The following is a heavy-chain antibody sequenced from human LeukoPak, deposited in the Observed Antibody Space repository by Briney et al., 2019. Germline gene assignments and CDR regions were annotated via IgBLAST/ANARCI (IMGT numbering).Heavy chain of an antibody. V-gene: IGHV4-39*01. J-gene: IGHJ6*02. CDR1: GGSISSSSYY. CDR3: ARCHYYYGMDV. CDR2: IYHSGSS. Sequence: SETLSLTCIVSGGSISSSSYYWGWIRQPPGKGLEMIGSIYHSGSSYYNPSLKSRVTISVDTSKNQFSLKLSSVTAADTAVYYCARCHYYYGMDVWGQGTTVTVSS.